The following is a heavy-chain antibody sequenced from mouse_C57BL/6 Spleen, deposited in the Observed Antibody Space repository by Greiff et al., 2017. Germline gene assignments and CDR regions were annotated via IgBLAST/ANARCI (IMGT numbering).Heavy chain of an antibody. CDR1: GFTFSDYG. CDR2: ISSGSSTI. V-gene: IGHV5-17*01. Sequence: EVHLVESGGGLVKPGGSLKLSCAASGFTFSDYGMHWVRQAPEKGLEWVAYISSGSSTIYYADPVKGRFTISGAKAKNTLFLKMTSLRSEDTAMYYWARQESNLIYYDYALDYWGQGTTLTVSS. J-gene: IGHJ2*01. D-gene: IGHD2-4*01. CDR3: ARQESNLIYYDYALDY.